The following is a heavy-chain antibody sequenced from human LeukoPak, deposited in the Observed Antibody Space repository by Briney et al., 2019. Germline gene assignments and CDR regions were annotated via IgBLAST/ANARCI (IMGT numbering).Heavy chain of an antibody. CDR1: GYSFTSYW. Sequence: PGESLKISCKGSGYSFTSYWIGWVRQMPGKGLEWMGIIYPGDSDTRYSPSFQGQVTIPADKSISTAYLQWSSLKASDTAMYYCARPYCSSTSCYNRFDYWGQGTLVTVSS. D-gene: IGHD2-2*02. J-gene: IGHJ4*02. CDR3: ARPYCSSTSCYNRFDY. CDR2: IYPGDSDT. V-gene: IGHV5-51*01.